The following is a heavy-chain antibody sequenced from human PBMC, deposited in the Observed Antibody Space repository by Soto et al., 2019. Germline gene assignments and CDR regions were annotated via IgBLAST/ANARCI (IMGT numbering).Heavy chain of an antibody. J-gene: IGHJ6*04. D-gene: IGHD2-15*01. Sequence: GGSLRLSCAASGFTVSNKYMSWVRQAPGKGLEWVSLIQSGGPTYYADSVKGRFTISRDTSKNTVHLQMDSLRAEDTAVYYCARDDVLCDGGRCYGVPLDVWAKGTTVTVSS. CDR2: IQSGGPT. CDR1: GFTVSNKY. CDR3: ARDDVLCDGGRCYGVPLDV. V-gene: IGHV3-66*01.